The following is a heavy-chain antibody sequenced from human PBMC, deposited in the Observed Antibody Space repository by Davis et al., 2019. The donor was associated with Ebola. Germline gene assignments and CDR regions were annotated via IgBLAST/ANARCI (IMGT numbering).Heavy chain of an antibody. V-gene: IGHV1-18*01. CDR3: ARRDYGDYGAF. J-gene: IGHJ4*02. CDR1: GYTFTSYG. CDR2: ISAFSGNT. D-gene: IGHD4-17*01. Sequence: AASVKVSCKASGYTFTSYGISWVRQAPGQGLEWMGWISAFSGNTNYAQKLRGRVTITTDTSTSTAYMELRSLRSDDTAVYYCARRDYGDYGAFWGQGTLVTVSS.